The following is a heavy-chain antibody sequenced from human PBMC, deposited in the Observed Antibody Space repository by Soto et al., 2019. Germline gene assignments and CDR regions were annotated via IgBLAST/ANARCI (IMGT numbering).Heavy chain of an antibody. Sequence: GGSLRLSCAASGFTFSSYSMNWVRQAQGKGLEWVSSISSSSSYIYYADSVKGRFTISRDNAKNSLYLQMNSLRAEDTAVYYCARDQEDGDFWSGYDYWGQGTLVTVSS. D-gene: IGHD3-3*01. CDR2: ISSSSSYI. V-gene: IGHV3-21*01. CDR1: GFTFSSYS. CDR3: ARDQEDGDFWSGYDY. J-gene: IGHJ4*02.